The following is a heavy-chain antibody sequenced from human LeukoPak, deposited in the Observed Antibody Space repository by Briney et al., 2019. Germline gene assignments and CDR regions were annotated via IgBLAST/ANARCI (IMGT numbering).Heavy chain of an antibody. V-gene: IGHV1-2*02. CDR2: INPNSGGT. CDR3: ARGWVAVAVGNFDY. J-gene: IGHJ4*02. CDR1: GYIFTDYY. D-gene: IGHD6-19*01. Sequence: GASVKVSCKTSGYIFTDYYMHWVRQAPGQGLEWMGWINPNSGGTNYAQKFQGRVTMTRDTSISTAYMELSRLRSDDTAVYYCARGWVAVAVGNFDYWGQGTLVTVSS.